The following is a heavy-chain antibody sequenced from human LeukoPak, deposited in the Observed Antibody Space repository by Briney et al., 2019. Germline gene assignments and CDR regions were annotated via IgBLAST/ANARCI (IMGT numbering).Heavy chain of an antibody. V-gene: IGHV1-69*13. D-gene: IGHD3-10*01. Sequence: ASVKVSCKASGGTFSSYAISWVRQAPGQGLEWMGGIIPIFGTANYAQKFQGRVTITADESTSTAYMELSSLRSEDTAVYYCARDTLYGSGSYYMPNDYWGQGTLVTVSS. J-gene: IGHJ4*02. CDR3: ARDTLYGSGSYYMPNDY. CDR1: GGTFSSYA. CDR2: IIPIFGTA.